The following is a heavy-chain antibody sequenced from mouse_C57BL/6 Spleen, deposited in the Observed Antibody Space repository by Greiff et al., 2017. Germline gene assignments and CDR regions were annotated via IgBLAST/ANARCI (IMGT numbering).Heavy chain of an antibody. D-gene: IGHD2-2*01. Sequence: QVQLQQPGTELVKPGASVKLSCKASGYTFTSYWMHWVKQRPGQGLEWIGNINPSNGGTNYNETFKSKATLTVDKSSSTAYMQLSSLTSEDSAVYYCARGDYGYDDGYAMDYWGQGTSVTVSS. CDR3: ARGDYGYDDGYAMDY. J-gene: IGHJ4*01. V-gene: IGHV1-53*01. CDR1: GYTFTSYW. CDR2: INPSNGGT.